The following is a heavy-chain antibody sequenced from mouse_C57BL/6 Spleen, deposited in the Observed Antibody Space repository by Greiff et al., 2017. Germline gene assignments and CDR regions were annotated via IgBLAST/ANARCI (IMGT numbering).Heavy chain of an antibody. CDR2: IDPSDSYT. CDR1: GYTFTSYW. J-gene: IGHJ4*01. V-gene: IGHV1-69*01. Sequence: QVQLQQPGAELVMPGASVKLSCKASGYTFTSYWMHWVKQRPGQGLEWIGEIDPSDSYTNYNQKFKGKSTLTVDKSSSTAYMQLSSLTSEDSAVYYCARKDGYYVRDYAMDYWGQGTSVTVSS. CDR3: ARKDGYYVRDYAMDY. D-gene: IGHD2-3*01.